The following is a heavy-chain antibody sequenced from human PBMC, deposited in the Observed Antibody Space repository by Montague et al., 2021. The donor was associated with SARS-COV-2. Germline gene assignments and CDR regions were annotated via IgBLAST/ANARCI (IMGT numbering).Heavy chain of an antibody. J-gene: IGHJ4*02. D-gene: IGHD3-3*01. CDR3: ATLPSGITIFGVVQGYYFDD. Sequence: SETLSLTCTVSGASISSRGYYWGWIRQPPGKGLEWIGCMYYTGSTYYNPTLKSRVTISVDTSKNQFSLKLSSVTAADTAVYYCATLPSGITIFGVVQGYYFDDWGQGTLVTVSS. CDR1: GASISSRGYY. CDR2: MYYTGST. V-gene: IGHV4-39*01.